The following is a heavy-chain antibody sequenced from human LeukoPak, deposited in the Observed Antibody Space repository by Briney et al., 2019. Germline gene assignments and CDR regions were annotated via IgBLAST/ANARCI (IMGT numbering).Heavy chain of an antibody. J-gene: IGHJ4*02. D-gene: IGHD2-15*01. CDR3: TTNLQNRGVYSHFDY. CDR1: GFPFSSYS. V-gene: IGHV3-7*03. Sequence: GGSLRLSCAASGFPFSSYSMTWVRQAPGKGLEWVANINEDGTLKFYVESVRGRFVISRDNVESSLSLEMNSLRTEDTAIYYCTTNLQNRGVYSHFDYWGQGTLITVSS. CDR2: INEDGTLK.